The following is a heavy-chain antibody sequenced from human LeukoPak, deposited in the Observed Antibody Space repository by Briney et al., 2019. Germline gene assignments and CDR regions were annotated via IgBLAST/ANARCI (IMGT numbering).Heavy chain of an antibody. CDR3: AREGADYDILTGYYTGWFDP. V-gene: IGHV3-74*01. Sequence: PGGSLRLSCAASGFTFSSYWMHWVRQAPGKGLVWVSRINSDGSSTIYADSVKGRFTISRDNAKNTLYLQMNRLRAEDTAVYYCAREGADYDILTGYYTGWFDPWGQGTLVTVSS. CDR2: INSDGSST. J-gene: IGHJ5*02. D-gene: IGHD3-9*01. CDR1: GFTFSSYW.